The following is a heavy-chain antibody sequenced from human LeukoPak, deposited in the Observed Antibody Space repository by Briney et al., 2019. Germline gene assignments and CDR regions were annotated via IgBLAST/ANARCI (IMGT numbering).Heavy chain of an antibody. Sequence: PSETLSLTCAVYGGSFSGYYWSWIRQPPGKGLEWVGEINHSGSTNYNPSLKSRVTISVDTSKNQFSLKLSSVTAADTAVYYCARRIVATKGKYDYWSQGTLVTVSS. D-gene: IGHD5-12*01. J-gene: IGHJ4*02. CDR3: ARRIVATKGKYDY. CDR1: GGSFSGYY. CDR2: INHSGST. V-gene: IGHV4-34*01.